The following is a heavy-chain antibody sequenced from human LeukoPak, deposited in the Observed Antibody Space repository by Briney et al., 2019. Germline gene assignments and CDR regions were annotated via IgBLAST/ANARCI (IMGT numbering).Heavy chain of an antibody. J-gene: IGHJ6*03. V-gene: IGHV4-59*12. CDR2: IYYSGST. D-gene: IGHD3-3*01. Sequence: SETLSLTCTVSGGSISSYYWSWIRQPPGKGLEWIGSIYYSGSTYYNPSLKSRVTISVDTSKNQFSLKLSSVTAADTAVYYCARDHYDFWSGYQLPYYYYMDVWGKGTTVTVSS. CDR3: ARDHYDFWSGYQLPYYYYMDV. CDR1: GGSISSYY.